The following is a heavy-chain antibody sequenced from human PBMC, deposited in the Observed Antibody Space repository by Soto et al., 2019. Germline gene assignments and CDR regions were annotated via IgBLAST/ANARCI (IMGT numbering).Heavy chain of an antibody. D-gene: IGHD4-4*01. J-gene: IGHJ6*02. CDR3: ARVETTTDYYYGMDV. CDR2: IYHSGST. V-gene: IGHV4-4*02. CDR1: GGSISSSNW. Sequence: PSETLSLTCAVSGGSISSSNWWSWVRQPPGKGLEWIGEIYHSGSTNYNPSLKSRVTISVDKSKNQFSLKLSSVTAADTAVYYCARVETTTDYYYGMDVWGQGTTVTVSS.